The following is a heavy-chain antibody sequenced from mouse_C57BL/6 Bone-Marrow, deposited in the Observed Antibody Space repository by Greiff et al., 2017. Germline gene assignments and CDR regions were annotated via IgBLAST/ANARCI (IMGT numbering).Heavy chain of an antibody. J-gene: IGHJ4*01. CDR2: IHPNSGST. Sequence: QVQLQQPGAELVKPGASVKLSCKASGYTFTSYWMHWVKQRPGQGLEWIGMIHPNSGSTNYNEKFKSKATLTVDKSSSTAYMQLSSLSAEDSAVYYCARRPSDAMDYWGQGTSVTVSS. V-gene: IGHV1-64*01. CDR1: GYTFTSYW. CDR3: ARRPSDAMDY.